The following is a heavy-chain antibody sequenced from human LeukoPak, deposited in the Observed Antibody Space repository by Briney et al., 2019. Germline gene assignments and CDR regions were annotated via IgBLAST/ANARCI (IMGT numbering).Heavy chain of an antibody. CDR3: AIWGKILVRGADYGMDV. CDR2: ISPDSGGT. J-gene: IGHJ6*02. D-gene: IGHD3-10*01. CDR1: GYTFSDYY. Sequence: GASVKVSCKGSGYTFSDYYIHWVRQAHGQGLEWMGWISPDSGGTKYAQKFQGRVSMTRDTSTSTAYMEVNSLRSDDTAVYYCAIWGKILVRGADYGMDVWGQGTTVSV. V-gene: IGHV1-2*02.